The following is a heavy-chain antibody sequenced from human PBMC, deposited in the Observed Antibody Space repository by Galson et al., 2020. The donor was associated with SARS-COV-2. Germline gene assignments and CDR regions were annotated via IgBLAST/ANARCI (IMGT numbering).Heavy chain of an antibody. V-gene: IGHV2-70*11. D-gene: IGHD3-22*01. CDR1: GFSLSSRGMC. Sequence: ESGPPLVQPTQPLTLTCKFYGFSLSSRGMCGNWTRQPPGKPLDWLQRLDWDDDEYYSTSLKTRLTLSKDTSKNQVVLTMTNIDPVDTATYYCALIDRSGCRGNYWGQGTLVTVSS. CDR3: ALIDRSGCRGNY. CDR2: LDWDDDE. J-gene: IGHJ4*02.